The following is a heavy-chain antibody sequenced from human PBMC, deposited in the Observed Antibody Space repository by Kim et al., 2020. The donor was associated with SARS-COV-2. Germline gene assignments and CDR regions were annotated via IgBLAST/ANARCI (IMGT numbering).Heavy chain of an antibody. Sequence: GGSLRLSCAASGFTFSSYWMHWVRQAPGKGLVWVSRINPDGSSTNYADSVKGRFTIYRDNAKNTLYLQMSSLRAEDTAVYYCARDLGVPYYYGSGTYSGDFDFWGQGTLVTVSS. V-gene: IGHV3-74*01. CDR2: INPDGSST. CDR1: GFTFSSYW. J-gene: IGHJ4*02. D-gene: IGHD3-10*01. CDR3: ARDLGVPYYYGSGTYSGDFDF.